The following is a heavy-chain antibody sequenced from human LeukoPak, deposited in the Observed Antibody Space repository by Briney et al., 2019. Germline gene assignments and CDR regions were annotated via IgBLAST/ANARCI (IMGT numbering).Heavy chain of an antibody. V-gene: IGHV3-11*01. J-gene: IGHJ4*02. CDR2: ISSSGCTI. CDR3: ARSDSSSWHSYYFDY. Sequence: GGSLRLSCAASGFTFSDYYMSWIRQAPGKGLEWVSYISSSGCTIYYADSVKGRFTISRDNAKNSLYLQMNSLRAEDTAVYYCARSDSSSWHSYYFDYWGQGTLVTVSS. D-gene: IGHD6-13*01. CDR1: GFTFSDYY.